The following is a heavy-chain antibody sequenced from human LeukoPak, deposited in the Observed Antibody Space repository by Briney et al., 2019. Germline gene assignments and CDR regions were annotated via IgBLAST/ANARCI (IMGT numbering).Heavy chain of an antibody. V-gene: IGHV3-53*01. CDR1: GFTFSSYA. CDR3: ASSSPWSGFYYYYYMDV. Sequence: PGGSLRLSCAASGFTFSSYAMSWVRQAPGKGLEWVSVIYSGGSTYYADSVKGRFTISRDNSKNTLYLQMNSLRAEDTAVYYCASSSPWSGFYYYYYMDVWGKGTTVTVSS. CDR2: IYSGGST. D-gene: IGHD3-3*01. J-gene: IGHJ6*03.